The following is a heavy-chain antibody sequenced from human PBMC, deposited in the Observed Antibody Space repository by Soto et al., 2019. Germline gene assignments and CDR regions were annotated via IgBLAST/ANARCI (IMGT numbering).Heavy chain of an antibody. Sequence: SETLSLTCAVYGGSFSGYYWSWIRQPPGKGLEWIGEINHSGSTNYNPSLKSRVTISVDTSKNQFSLKLSSVTAADTAVYYCASMGRILYRWADYWGQGTLVTVSS. D-gene: IGHD2-8*02. CDR3: ASMGRILYRWADY. CDR2: INHSGST. V-gene: IGHV4-34*01. CDR1: GGSFSGYY. J-gene: IGHJ4*02.